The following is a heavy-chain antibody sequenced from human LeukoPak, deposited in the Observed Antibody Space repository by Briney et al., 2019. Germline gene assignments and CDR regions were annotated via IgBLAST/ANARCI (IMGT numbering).Heavy chain of an antibody. V-gene: IGHV4-59*08. CDR2: SYYIEST. J-gene: IGHJ3*02. CDR1: GGSLNHYY. D-gene: IGHD2-2*01. Sequence: PSGTLSLTCTVSGGSLNHYYWSWIRQPPGKGLEWIGYSYYIESTNYNPSLKSRVTISVDTSKNQFSLKLSSVTAADTAVYYCARWPVGSSAFDIWGQGTMVTVSS. CDR3: ARWPVGSSAFDI.